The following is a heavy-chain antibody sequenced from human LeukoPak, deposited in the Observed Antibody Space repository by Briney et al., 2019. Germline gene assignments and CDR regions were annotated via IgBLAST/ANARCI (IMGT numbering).Heavy chain of an antibody. CDR3: ATSPIFRQYYFDY. V-gene: IGHV1-3*01. D-gene: IGHD3-9*01. CDR1: GYTFTIYA. J-gene: IGHJ4*02. CDR2: INAGNGNR. Sequence: ASVTVSCKGSGYTFTIYAMHWVSQAPGQRGEGMGWINAGNGNRKYSQKFQGRGTITRDTSPSTAYMELSSLRSEDTAVYYCATSPIFRQYYFDYWGQGTLVTVSS.